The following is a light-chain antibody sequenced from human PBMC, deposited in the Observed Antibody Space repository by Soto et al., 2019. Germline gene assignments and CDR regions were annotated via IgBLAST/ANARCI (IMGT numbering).Light chain of an antibody. CDR1: QGIRND. Sequence: DIQMTQSPSSLSASVGDRVTITCRASQGIRNDLTWYQQKLGKAPKRLITAASSLQSGVPSRFSDSGSGTEFTLTISSLQPEDLATYYCLQHNSDPFTFGGGTKVDIK. J-gene: IGKJ4*01. CDR2: AAS. V-gene: IGKV1-17*01. CDR3: LQHNSDPFT.